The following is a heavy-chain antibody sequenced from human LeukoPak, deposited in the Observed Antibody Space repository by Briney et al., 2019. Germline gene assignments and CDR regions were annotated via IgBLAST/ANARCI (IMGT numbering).Heavy chain of an antibody. CDR1: GGSISSYY. D-gene: IGHD6-19*01. CDR2: IYYSGST. CDR3: ARVDIAVAGYMDV. V-gene: IGHV4-59*12. J-gene: IGHJ6*03. Sequence: SETLSLTCTVSGGSISSYYWSWIRQPPGKGLEWIGYIYYSGSTNYNPSLKSRVTISVDTSKNQFSLKLSSVTAADTAVYYCARVDIAVAGYMDVWGKGTTVTVSS.